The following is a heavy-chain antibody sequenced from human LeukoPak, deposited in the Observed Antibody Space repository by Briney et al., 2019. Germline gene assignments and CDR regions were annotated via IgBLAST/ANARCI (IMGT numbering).Heavy chain of an antibody. V-gene: IGHV3-23*01. J-gene: IGHJ4*02. Sequence: GGSLRLSCAASGFTFTSYSMNWVRQAPGKGLEWVAAISGSGGSTYYADSVKGRFTIPSDNAKNSLYLQMNSLRAEDTAVYSCEGGGSEGRPLDYWGQGTLVTVSS. CDR2: ISGSGGST. D-gene: IGHD3-10*01. CDR3: EGGGSEGRPLDY. CDR1: GFTFTSYS.